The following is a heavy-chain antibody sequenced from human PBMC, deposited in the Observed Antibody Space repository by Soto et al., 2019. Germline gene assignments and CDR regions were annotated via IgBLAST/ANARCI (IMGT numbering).Heavy chain of an antibody. CDR3: ARGSDPVGAFDY. Sequence: GGSLRLSCAASGFTFSSYSMNWVRQAPGKGLEWVSSISSSSSYIYYADSVKGRFNISRDNAKNSLYLQMNSLRAEDTAVYYCARGSDPVGAFDYWGQGTLVTVSS. J-gene: IGHJ4*02. V-gene: IGHV3-21*01. CDR2: ISSSSSYI. CDR1: GFTFSSYS. D-gene: IGHD1-26*01.